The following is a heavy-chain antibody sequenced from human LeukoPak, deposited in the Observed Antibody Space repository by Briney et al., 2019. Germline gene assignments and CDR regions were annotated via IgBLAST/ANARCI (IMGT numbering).Heavy chain of an antibody. V-gene: IGHV1-69*13. J-gene: IGHJ4*02. CDR1: GGTFSSYA. Sequence: SVKVSCKASGGTFSSYAISWVRQAPGQGLEWMGGIIPIFGTANYAQKFQGRVTITADESTSTAYMELSGLRSEDTAVYYCASAPKLNLQMTTVVASFDYWGQGTLVTVSS. D-gene: IGHD4-23*01. CDR3: ASAPKLNLQMTTVVASFDY. CDR2: IIPIFGTA.